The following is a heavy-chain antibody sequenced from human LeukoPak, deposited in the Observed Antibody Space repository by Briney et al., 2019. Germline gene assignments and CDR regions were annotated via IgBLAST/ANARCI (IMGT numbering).Heavy chain of an antibody. CDR1: GYTFTSYG. D-gene: IGHD3-16*01. J-gene: IGHJ4*02. V-gene: IGHV1-18*01. CDR2: ISAYNGNT. CDR3: ARDPGPSIMITFGGYIDY. Sequence: ASVKVSCKASGYTFTSYGISWVRQAPGQGLEWMGWISAYNGNTNYAQKLQGRVTMTTDTSTSTAYMELRSLRSDDTAVYYCARDPGPSIMITFGGYIDYWGQGTLVTVSS.